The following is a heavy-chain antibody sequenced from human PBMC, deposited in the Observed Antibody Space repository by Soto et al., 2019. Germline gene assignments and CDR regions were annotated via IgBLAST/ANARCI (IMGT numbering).Heavy chain of an antibody. V-gene: IGHV1-69*13. CDR3: AREILYCSSTSCYRTYYYYGMDV. D-gene: IGHD2-2*01. Sequence: ASGKVSCKASGGTFSSYAISWVRQAPGQGLEWMGGIIPIFGTANYAQKFQGRVTITADESTSTAYMELSSLRSEDTAVYYCAREILYCSSTSCYRTYYYYGMDVWGQGTTVTVSS. CDR2: IIPIFGTA. CDR1: GGTFSSYA. J-gene: IGHJ6*02.